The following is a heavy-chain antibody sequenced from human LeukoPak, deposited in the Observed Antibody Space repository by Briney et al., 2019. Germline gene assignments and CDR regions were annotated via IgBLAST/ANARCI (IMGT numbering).Heavy chain of an antibody. CDR2: INHSGSA. J-gene: IGHJ4*02. V-gene: IGHV4-34*01. D-gene: IGHD3-22*01. CDR1: GGSFSAYY. Sequence: KPSETLSLNCAAYGGSFSAYYWTWIRQPPGKGLEWIGEINHSGSAKYNPSLKSRVTISVDTSKNQFSLKLTSVTAADTAVYYCARGIRYYYDSSTHVPYYFDYWGQGTLVTVSS. CDR3: ARGIRYYYDSSTHVPYYFDY.